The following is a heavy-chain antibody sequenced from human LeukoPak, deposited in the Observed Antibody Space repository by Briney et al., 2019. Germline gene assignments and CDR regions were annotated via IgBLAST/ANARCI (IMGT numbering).Heavy chain of an antibody. Sequence: SETLSLTCTVSGGSISSYYWSWIRQPPGKGLEWIGYIYYSGSNNYNSALKSQVTISADTSKNQFSLKLSSVTAADTAVYYCARIGGTPLGSFDIWGQGTMVTVSS. D-gene: IGHD1/OR15-1a*01. V-gene: IGHV4-59*01. CDR1: GGSISSYY. CDR3: ARIGGTPLGSFDI. J-gene: IGHJ3*02. CDR2: IYYSGSN.